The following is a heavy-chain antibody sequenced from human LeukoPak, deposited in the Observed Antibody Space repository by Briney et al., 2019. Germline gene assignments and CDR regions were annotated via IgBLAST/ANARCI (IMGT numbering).Heavy chain of an antibody. J-gene: IGHJ4*02. CDR3: ARETRKLAYCGGDCYPDY. D-gene: IGHD2-21*02. CDR1: GYTFTSYG. Sequence: ASVKVSCKASGYTFTSYGISWVRQAPGQGLEWMGWIRAYNGNTNYAQKLQGRVTMTTDTSTSTAYMELRSLRSDDTAVYYCARETRKLAYCGGDCYPDYWGQGTLVTVSS. V-gene: IGHV1-18*01. CDR2: IRAYNGNT.